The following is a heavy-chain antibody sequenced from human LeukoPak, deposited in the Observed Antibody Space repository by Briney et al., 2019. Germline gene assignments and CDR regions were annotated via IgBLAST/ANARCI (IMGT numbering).Heavy chain of an antibody. CDR1: GFTFSPYN. V-gene: IGHV3-21*01. J-gene: IGHJ4*02. CDR3: ASDIVVVTACDY. CDR2: ISGRSSYI. D-gene: IGHD2-21*02. Sequence: GGSLRLSCAASGFTFSPYNMNWVRQAPGKGLEWVSAISGRSSYIYYADSVKGRFTISKDNAKNSLYLQMNSLRAEDTAVYYCASDIVVVTACDYWGQGTLVTVSS.